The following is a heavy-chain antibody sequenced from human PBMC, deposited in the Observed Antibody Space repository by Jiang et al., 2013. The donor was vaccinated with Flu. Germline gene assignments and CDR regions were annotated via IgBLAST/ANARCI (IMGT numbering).Heavy chain of an antibody. D-gene: IGHD3-10*01. CDR2: IYYSGNT. CDR3: ARLNYYGSGNSPMEFDP. J-gene: IGHJ5*02. CDR1: GGSISPYY. Sequence: PGLVKPSETLSLTCTVSGGSISPYYWTWIRQPPGKGLEWIGYIYYSGNTKYNPSLQSRVTISVDTPKNQFSLKLSSVTAADTAVYYCARLNYYGSGNSPMEFDPWGQGTLVTVSS. V-gene: IGHV4-59*08.